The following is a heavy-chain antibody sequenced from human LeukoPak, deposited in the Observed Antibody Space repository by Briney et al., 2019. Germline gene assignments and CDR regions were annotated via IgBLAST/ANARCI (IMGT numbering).Heavy chain of an antibody. D-gene: IGHD3-10*01. CDR1: GFTFNTYT. CDR3: AKGTERYREVSSFDS. CDR2: ISGRGDGT. V-gene: IGHV3-23*01. Sequence: GGSLRLSCAASGFTFNTYTMNWARQAPGKGLEWVSAISGRGDGTYYADFVKGRFTISRDNSKNTLFLQMNSLRVEDTATYYCAKGTERYREVSSFDSWGRGTRVGVSS. J-gene: IGHJ4*02.